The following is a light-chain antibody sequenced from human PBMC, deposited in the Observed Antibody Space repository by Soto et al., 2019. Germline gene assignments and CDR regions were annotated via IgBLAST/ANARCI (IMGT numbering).Light chain of an antibody. V-gene: IGKV3-20*01. Sequence: EIVMTQSPDILSVSPGERATLSCRASQSVGSDLAWYQQKPGQAPRLLIYGVSSRATGIPDRFSGSGSGTDSTLTISRVEPEDFAVYFCQHYGDSSWTFGQGSRVEIK. J-gene: IGKJ1*01. CDR3: QHYGDSSWT. CDR2: GVS. CDR1: QSVGSD.